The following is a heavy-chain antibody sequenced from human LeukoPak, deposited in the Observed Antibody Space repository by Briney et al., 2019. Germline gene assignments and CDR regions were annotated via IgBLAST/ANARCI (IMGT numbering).Heavy chain of an antibody. V-gene: IGHV3-33*01. CDR1: GFTFSSYG. D-gene: IGHD3-10*01. CDR2: IWYDGSNK. CDR3: ARDYYYGSGIPPDY. J-gene: IGHJ4*02. Sequence: GRSLRLSCAASGFTFSSYGMHWVRQAPGKGLEWVAVIWYDGSNKYYADSVKGRFTISRDNSKNTLYLQMNSLRAEDTAVYYCARDYYYGSGIPPDYWGQGTLVTVSS.